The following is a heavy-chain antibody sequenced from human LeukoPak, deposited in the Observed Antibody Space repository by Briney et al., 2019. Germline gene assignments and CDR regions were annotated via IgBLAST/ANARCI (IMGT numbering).Heavy chain of an antibody. Sequence: ASVKVSCKASGGTFSSYAISWVRQAPGQGLEWMGRIIPILGIANYAQKFQGRVTITADKSTSTAYMELSSLRSEDTAVYYCARGGYSYDLSYYGMDVWGQGTTVTVSS. CDR3: ARGGYSYDLSYYGMDV. V-gene: IGHV1-69*04. J-gene: IGHJ6*02. CDR1: GGTFSSYA. CDR2: IIPILGIA. D-gene: IGHD5-18*01.